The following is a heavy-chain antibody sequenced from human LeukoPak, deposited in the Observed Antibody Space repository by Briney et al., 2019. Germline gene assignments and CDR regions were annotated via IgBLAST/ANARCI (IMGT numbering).Heavy chain of an antibody. CDR3: AKGRQQLAYYYYYMDV. D-gene: IGHD6-13*01. Sequence: GGSLRLSCAASGFTFSNAWMSWVRQAPGKGLEWVGRIKSKTDGGTTDYAAPVKGRFTISRDDSKNTLYLQMNSLKTEDTAVYYCAKGRQQLAYYYYYMDVWGKGTTVTVSS. J-gene: IGHJ6*03. V-gene: IGHV3-15*01. CDR2: IKSKTDGGTT. CDR1: GFTFSNAW.